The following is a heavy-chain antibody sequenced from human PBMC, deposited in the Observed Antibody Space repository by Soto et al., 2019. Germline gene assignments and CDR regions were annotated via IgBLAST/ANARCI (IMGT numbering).Heavy chain of an antibody. CDR2: IYPGDSDT. D-gene: IGHD2-2*01. Sequence: PGESLKISCTGVGYSFTSYWIGWVRQMPGKGLEWMGIIYPGDSDTRYSPSFQGQVPISADKSITTAYLQWSSLKASDTAMYYCARGYCTTTICDPWFDPWGQGTLVTVSS. CDR3: ARGYCTTTICDPWFDP. J-gene: IGHJ5*02. CDR1: GYSFTSYW. V-gene: IGHV5-51*01.